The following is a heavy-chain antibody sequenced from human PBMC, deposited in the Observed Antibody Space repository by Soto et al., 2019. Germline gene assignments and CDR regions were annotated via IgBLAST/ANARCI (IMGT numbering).Heavy chain of an antibody. CDR2: INPSGGST. J-gene: IGHJ4*03. Sequence: GXSLKVSCKASGYTFTSYYMHWVRQAPGQGLEWMGIINPSGGSTSDAQKFQGRVTMTRDTSTSTVYMELSSLRSEDTAVYYCARDPSAAAGTSYFDYWGHGALVTVSS. CDR3: ARDPSAAAGTSYFDY. CDR1: GYTFTSYY. D-gene: IGHD6-13*01. V-gene: IGHV1-46*01.